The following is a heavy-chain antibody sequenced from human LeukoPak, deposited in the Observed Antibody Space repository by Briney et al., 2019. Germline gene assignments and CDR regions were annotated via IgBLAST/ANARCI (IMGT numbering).Heavy chain of an antibody. CDR2: ISAYNGNT. J-gene: IGHJ3*02. V-gene: IGHV1-18*04. D-gene: IGHD3-10*01. CDR1: GYTFTSYG. CDR3: ARDYFEGFGQLFAHDAFDI. Sequence: ASVKVSCKASGYTFTSYGISWVRQAPGQGLEWMGWISAYNGNTNYAQKLQGRVTMTTDTYTSTAYMELRCLRSDETAVYYCARDYFEGFGQLFAHDAFDIWGQGTMVTVSS.